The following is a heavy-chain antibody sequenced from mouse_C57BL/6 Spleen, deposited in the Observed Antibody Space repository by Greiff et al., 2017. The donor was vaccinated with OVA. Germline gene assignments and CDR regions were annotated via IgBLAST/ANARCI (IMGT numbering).Heavy chain of an antibody. CDR1: GYSITSGYY. CDR2: IRSDGSN. CDR3: ARDWEDYFDY. J-gene: IGHJ2*01. D-gene: IGHD4-1*01. V-gene: IGHV3-6*01. Sequence: EVQLQQSGPGLVKPSQSLSLTCSVTGYSITSGYYWNWIRQFPGNKLEWMGYIRSDGSNNYNPSLKNRISITRDTSKNQFFLKLNSVTTEDTATYYCARDWEDYFDYWGQGTTLTVSS.